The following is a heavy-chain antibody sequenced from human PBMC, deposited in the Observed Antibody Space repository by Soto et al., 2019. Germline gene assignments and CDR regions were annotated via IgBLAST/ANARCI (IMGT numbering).Heavy chain of an antibody. CDR1: GFTFSSYG. CDR2: ISYDGSNK. Sequence: PGGSLRLSCAASGFTFSSYGMHWVRPAPGKGLEWVAVISYDGSNKYYADSVKGRFTISRDNSKNTLYLQMNSLRAEDTAVYYCARDFYETSGSDAFDIWGQGTMVTVSS. V-gene: IGHV3-30*03. CDR3: ARDFYETSGSDAFDI. J-gene: IGHJ3*02. D-gene: IGHD3-22*01.